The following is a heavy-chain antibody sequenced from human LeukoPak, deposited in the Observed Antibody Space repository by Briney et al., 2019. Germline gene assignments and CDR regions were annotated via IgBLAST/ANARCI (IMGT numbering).Heavy chain of an antibody. CDR2: INPSVGTT. D-gene: IGHD2-8*02. V-gene: IGHV1-46*01. CDR3: AKGFCTGTSCYVLDS. CDR1: GYDFITNY. Sequence: ASVKVSCKALGYDFITNYIHWVRQAPGQGLEWMGTINPSVGTTTYGQRFQGRVTMTRETSTTTVYMDLSSLTSEDTAIYYCAKGFCTGTSCYVLDSWGQGTLVTVSS. J-gene: IGHJ4*02.